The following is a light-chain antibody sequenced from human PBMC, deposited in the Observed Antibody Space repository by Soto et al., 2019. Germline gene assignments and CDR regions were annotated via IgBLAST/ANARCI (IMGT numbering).Light chain of an antibody. J-gene: IGKJ2*01. CDR1: QSVSSN. V-gene: IGKV3-15*01. CDR3: QQYNNWPPYT. CDR2: GAS. Sequence: EIVMTQSPATLSVSPGERATLSCRASQSVSSNLAWYQQKPGQAPRLLIYGASTRATGIPARFSGSGSGTEFNITISRLQAAAFAVYYCQQYNNWPPYTFGQGTKLEIK.